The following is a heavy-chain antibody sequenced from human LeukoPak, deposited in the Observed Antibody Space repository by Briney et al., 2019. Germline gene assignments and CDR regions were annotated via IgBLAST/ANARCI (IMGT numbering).Heavy chain of an antibody. J-gene: IGHJ4*02. Sequence: SETLSLTSNVPVASINSHRWKWIRQPPRKGLEWIGHISYDGKTNYNPSLKCRLTLSVDTSKNQFSLNLNSVTAADTARYYCTKGYSEPFDCWGQGTLVTVTS. V-gene: IGHV4-59*11. D-gene: IGHD2-15*01. CDR2: ISYDGKT. CDR3: TKGYSEPFDC. CDR1: VASINSHR.